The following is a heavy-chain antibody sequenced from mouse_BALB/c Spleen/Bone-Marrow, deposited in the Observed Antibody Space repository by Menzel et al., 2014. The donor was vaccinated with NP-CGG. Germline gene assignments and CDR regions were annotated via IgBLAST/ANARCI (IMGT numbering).Heavy chain of an antibody. V-gene: IGHV7-3*02. CDR2: IRNKANGYTT. CDR3: ARDDYYAMDY. CDR1: GFTFTDYY. Sequence: EVMLVESGGGLVQPGGSLRLSCATSGFTFTDYYMSWVRQLPGKALEWLGFIRNKANGYTTEYSASVKGRFTISRDNSQSILYLQMNTLRAEDSATYYCARDDYYAMDYWGQGTSVTVSS. J-gene: IGHJ4*01.